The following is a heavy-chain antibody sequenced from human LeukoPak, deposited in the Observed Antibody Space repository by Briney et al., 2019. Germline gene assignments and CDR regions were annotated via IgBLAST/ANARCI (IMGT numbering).Heavy chain of an antibody. Sequence: PSETLSLTCTVSGGSINSYYWSWIRQPPGKGLEWIGYIYYSGSTNYNPSLKSRVTISVDTSKNQFSLKLSSVTAADTAVYYCARSSCSGTSCRDAFDIWGQGTMVTVSS. D-gene: IGHD2-2*01. CDR2: IYYSGST. CDR1: GGSINSYY. CDR3: ARSSCSGTSCRDAFDI. J-gene: IGHJ3*02. V-gene: IGHV4-59*08.